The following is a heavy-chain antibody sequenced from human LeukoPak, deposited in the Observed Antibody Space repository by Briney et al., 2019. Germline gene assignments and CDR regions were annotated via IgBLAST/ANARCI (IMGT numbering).Heavy chain of an antibody. CDR2: ISAYNGNT. J-gene: IGHJ4*02. CDR3: AREDVVGATGGDY. D-gene: IGHD1-26*01. V-gene: IGHV1-18*01. CDR1: GXTXTSYX. Sequence: VKVSCKASGXTXTSYXISWXRXAPGQGLXWMGWISAYNGNTNYAQKLQGRVTMTTDTSTSTAYMELRSLRSDDTAVYYCAREDVVGATGGDYWGQGTLVTVSS.